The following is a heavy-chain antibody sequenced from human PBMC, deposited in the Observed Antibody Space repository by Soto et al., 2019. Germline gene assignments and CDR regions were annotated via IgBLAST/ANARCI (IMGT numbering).Heavy chain of an antibody. Sequence: GGSLRLSCAASGFTFSSYTMSWVRQAPGKGLEWVSGISATGGSTYYADSVKGRFTFSRDNSKNTLYLQMNSLRAEDTAVYYCAKGFIRDCGGDCTVDTWGQGTLVTVSS. CDR1: GFTFSSYT. D-gene: IGHD2-21*02. CDR3: AKGFIRDCGGDCTVDT. V-gene: IGHV3-23*01. J-gene: IGHJ5*02. CDR2: ISATGGST.